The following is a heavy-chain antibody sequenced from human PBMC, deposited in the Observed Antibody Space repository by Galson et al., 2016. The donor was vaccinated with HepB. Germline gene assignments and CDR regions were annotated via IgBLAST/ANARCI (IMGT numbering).Heavy chain of an antibody. Sequence: QSGAEVKKPGESLKISCKGSGYNFAPYWIGWVRQMPGKGLEWMAIMHVADSHTKYSPSFQGQVSISADKSISTAYMRWSSLQASDTAIYYCAGAVNGDFRWGVWGQGTTVTVSS. CDR1: GYNFAPYW. CDR3: AGAVNGDFRWGV. J-gene: IGHJ6*02. V-gene: IGHV5-51*01. D-gene: IGHD4-17*01. CDR2: MHVADSHT.